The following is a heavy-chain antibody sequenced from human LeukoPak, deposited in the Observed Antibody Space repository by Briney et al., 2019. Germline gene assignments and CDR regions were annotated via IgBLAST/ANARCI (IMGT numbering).Heavy chain of an antibody. CDR1: GFTFSAYW. V-gene: IGHV3-48*02. CDR2: ISSSSRTI. CDR3: ATHFAY. J-gene: IGHJ4*02. D-gene: IGHD3-3*02. Sequence: GGSLRLSCAASGFTFSAYWMSWVRQAPGKGLEWVSYISSSSRTIYYADSVKGRFTISRDNAKNSLYLQMNSLRDEDTAVYYCATHFAYWGQGTLVTVSS.